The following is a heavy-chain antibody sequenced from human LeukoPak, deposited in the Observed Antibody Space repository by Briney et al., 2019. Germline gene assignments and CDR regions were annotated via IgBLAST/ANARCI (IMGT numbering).Heavy chain of an antibody. CDR1: GFTFSSYG. D-gene: IGHD3-16*01. V-gene: IGHV3-48*03. Sequence: GGSLRLSCAASGFTFSSYGMNWVRQAPGKGLEWVSYISSSGRTIYYADSVKGRFTISRDNAKNSLYLQMNSLRAEDTAVYYCARDERGAFDIWGQGTMVTVSS. J-gene: IGHJ3*02. CDR3: ARDERGAFDI. CDR2: ISSSGRTI.